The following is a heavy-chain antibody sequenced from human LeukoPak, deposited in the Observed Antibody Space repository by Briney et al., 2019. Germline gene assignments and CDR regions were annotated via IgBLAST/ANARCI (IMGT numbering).Heavy chain of an antibody. D-gene: IGHD1-14*01. CDR1: GFTFSSYS. J-gene: IGHJ3*02. V-gene: IGHV3-21*01. Sequence: GGSLRLSCAASGFTFSSYSMNWVRQAPGKGLEWVSSISSSSSYIYYADSVKGRFTISRDNAKNSLYLQMNSLRAEDTAVYYCARDKRRDGYKSDAFDIWGQGTMVTVSS. CDR2: ISSSSSYI. CDR3: ARDKRRDGYKSDAFDI.